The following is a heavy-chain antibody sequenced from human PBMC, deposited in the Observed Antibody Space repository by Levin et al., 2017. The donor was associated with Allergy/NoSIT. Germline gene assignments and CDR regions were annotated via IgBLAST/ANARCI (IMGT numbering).Heavy chain of an antibody. V-gene: IGHV4-34*01. CDR2: INHSGST. Sequence: PSETLSLTCAVYGGSFSGYYWSWIRQPPGKGLEWIGEINHSGSTNYNPSLKSRVTISVDTSKNQFSLKLSSVTAADTAVYYCARIVVVAALPNYYYYYGMDGWGQGTTVTVSS. J-gene: IGHJ6*02. CDR3: ARIVVVAALPNYYYYYGMDG. CDR1: GGSFSGYY. D-gene: IGHD2-15*01.